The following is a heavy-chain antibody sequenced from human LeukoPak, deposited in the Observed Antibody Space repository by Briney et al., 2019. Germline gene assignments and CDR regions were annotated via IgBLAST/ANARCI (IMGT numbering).Heavy chain of an antibody. V-gene: IGHV3-48*01. CDR3: ARGAHYYYGMDV. J-gene: IGHJ6*02. CDR1: GFTFSSYS. Sequence: GGSLRLSCAASGFTFSSYSMNWVRQAPGKGLEWVSYISSSSSIIYYADSVKGRFTISRDNAKNSLYLQMNSLRAEDTAVYYCARGAHYYYGMDVWGQGTTVTVSS. CDR2: ISSSSSII.